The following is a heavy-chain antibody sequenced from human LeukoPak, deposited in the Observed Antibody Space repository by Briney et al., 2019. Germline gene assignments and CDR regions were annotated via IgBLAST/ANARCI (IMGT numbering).Heavy chain of an antibody. V-gene: IGHV4-34*01. Sequence: SETLSLTCAVYGGSFSGYYWSWIRQPPGKGLEWIGEINHSGSTNYNPSLKSRVTISVDTSKNQFSLKLSSVTAADTAVYYCARREVTIFGEVIKQRKYYFDYWGQGTLVTVSS. CDR1: GGSFSGYY. D-gene: IGHD3-3*01. CDR3: ARREVTIFGEVIKQRKYYFDY. CDR2: INHSGST. J-gene: IGHJ4*02.